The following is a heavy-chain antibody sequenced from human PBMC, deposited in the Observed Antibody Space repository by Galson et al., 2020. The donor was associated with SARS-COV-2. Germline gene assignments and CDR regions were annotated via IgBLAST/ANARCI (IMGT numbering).Heavy chain of an antibody. J-gene: IGHJ4*02. V-gene: IGHV3-9*01. CDR3: AKGGLPTPRYYFDY. Sequence: GGSLRLSCAASGFTFDDYAMHWVRQAPGKGLEWVSGISWNSGSIGYADSVKGRFTISRDNAKNSLYLQMNSLRAEDTALYYCAKGGLPTPRYYFDYWGQGTLVTVSS. CDR1: GFTFDDYA. D-gene: IGHD3-16*01. CDR2: ISWNSGSI.